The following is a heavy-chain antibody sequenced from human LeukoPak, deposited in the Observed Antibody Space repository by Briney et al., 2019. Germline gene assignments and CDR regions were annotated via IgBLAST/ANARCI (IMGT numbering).Heavy chain of an antibody. D-gene: IGHD2-15*01. CDR2: IYPGDSDT. CDR3: ARRYCSGGSCSPSRN. J-gene: IGHJ4*02. CDR1: GHSFTSYW. Sequence: GESLKISCKGSGHSFTSYWIGWVRQMPGKGLEWMGIIYPGDSDTRYSPSFQGQVTISADKSISTAYLQWSSLKASDTAMYYCARRYCSGGSCSPSRNWGQGTLVTVSS. V-gene: IGHV5-51*01.